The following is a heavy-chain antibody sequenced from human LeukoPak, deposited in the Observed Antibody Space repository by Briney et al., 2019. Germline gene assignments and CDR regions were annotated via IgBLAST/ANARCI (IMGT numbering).Heavy chain of an antibody. D-gene: IGHD4-23*01. CDR1: GYPFTTYY. CDR3: ARAGYDYGGSSDF. CDR2: INPKNGDS. Sequence: PEASVKVSCKASGYPFTTYYIHWVRQAPGQGLEWMGCINPKNGDSKYAQKFHGRVTMTRATSIATAYMEVSRLTSDDTAVYFCARAGYDYGGSSDFWGQGTLVTVSS. V-gene: IGHV1-2*02. J-gene: IGHJ4*02.